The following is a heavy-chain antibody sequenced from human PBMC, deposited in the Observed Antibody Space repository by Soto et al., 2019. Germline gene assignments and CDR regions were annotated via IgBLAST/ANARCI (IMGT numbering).Heavy chain of an antibody. V-gene: IGHV1-46*01. CDR2: INPSGGST. CDR3: ARDPNGRGYSYGEYYYYYGMDV. Sequence: ASVKVSCKASGYTFTSYYMHWLRQAPGQGLEWMGIINPSGGSTSYAQKFQGRVTMTRDTSTSTVYMELSSLRSEDTAVYYCARDPNGRGYSYGEYYYYYGMDVWGQGTTVTVT. J-gene: IGHJ6*02. CDR1: GYTFTSYY. D-gene: IGHD5-18*01.